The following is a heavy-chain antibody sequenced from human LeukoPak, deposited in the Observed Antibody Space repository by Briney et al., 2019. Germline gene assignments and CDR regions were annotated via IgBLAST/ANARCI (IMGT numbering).Heavy chain of an antibody. CDR2: TYSSGST. CDR1: DFTVSSNS. Sequence: GGSLRLSCAASDFTVSSNSMSWVRQAPGKGLEWVSVTYSSGSTHYADSVKGRFTISRDSSKNTLYLQVNSLRAEDTAVYYCATESYGATWGQGTLVTVSS. V-gene: IGHV3-53*01. D-gene: IGHD1-26*01. J-gene: IGHJ4*02. CDR3: ATESYGAT.